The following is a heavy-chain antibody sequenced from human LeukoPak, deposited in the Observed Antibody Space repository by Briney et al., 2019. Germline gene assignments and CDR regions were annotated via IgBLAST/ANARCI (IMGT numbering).Heavy chain of an antibody. J-gene: IGHJ4*02. CDR1: GGSFRGYY. V-gene: IGHV4-34*01. Sequence: SETLSLTCAVYGGSFRGYYWSWIRQPPGKGLEWIGGINHSGSTNYNPSLKSRVTISLDTSMKKCSLKLTAVTAEDTAVYYGASTEACSTTCPLDYWGQGTLVTVAS. CDR3: ASTEACSTTCPLDY. D-gene: IGHD2-2*01. CDR2: INHSGST.